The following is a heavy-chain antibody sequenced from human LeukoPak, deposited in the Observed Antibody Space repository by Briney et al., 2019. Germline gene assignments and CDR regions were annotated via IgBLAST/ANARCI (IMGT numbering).Heavy chain of an antibody. V-gene: IGHV3-48*01. J-gene: IGHJ3*02. CDR2: ISSSSSTI. CDR3: ARDFRDILTGYDAFDI. D-gene: IGHD3-9*01. CDR1: GFTFSTYS. Sequence: GGSLRLSCAASGFTFSTYSMNWVRQAPGKGLEWVSYISSSSSTIYYADSVKGRFTISRDNSKNTLYLQMNSLRAEDTAVYYCARDFRDILTGYDAFDIWGQGTMVTVSS.